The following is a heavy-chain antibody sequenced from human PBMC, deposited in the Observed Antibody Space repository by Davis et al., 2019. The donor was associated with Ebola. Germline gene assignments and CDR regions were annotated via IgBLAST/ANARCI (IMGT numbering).Heavy chain of an antibody. J-gene: IGHJ5*02. V-gene: IGHV3-49*03. D-gene: IGHD1-1*01. Sequence: GSLRLSCTASGFTSGNYAMSWFRHAPGKGLEWVSFIRGRSYGGTTEYAASVKGRFTISRDDSKSIAYLQMNSLKTEDTAVYYCTRGVIGYGDSRGTGFDPWGQGTLVTVSS. CDR1: GFTSGNYA. CDR2: IRGRSYGGTT. CDR3: TRGVIGYGDSRGTGFDP.